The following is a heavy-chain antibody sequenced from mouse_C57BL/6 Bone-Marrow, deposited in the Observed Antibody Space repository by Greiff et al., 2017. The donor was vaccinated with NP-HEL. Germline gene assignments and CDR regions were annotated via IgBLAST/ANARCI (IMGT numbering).Heavy chain of an antibody. CDR2: ISYDGSN. CDR1: GYSITSGYY. Sequence: EVKLEESGPGLVKPSQSLSLTCSVTGYSITSGYYWNWIRQFPGNQLEWLGYISYDGSNNYNPSLKNRISLTPDTSKNQFFLKLNSGTTEDTATYYCAREDYGSSYVYFDYGGQGTTLTVAS. D-gene: IGHD1-1*01. CDR3: AREDYGSSYVYFDY. V-gene: IGHV3-6*01. J-gene: IGHJ2*01.